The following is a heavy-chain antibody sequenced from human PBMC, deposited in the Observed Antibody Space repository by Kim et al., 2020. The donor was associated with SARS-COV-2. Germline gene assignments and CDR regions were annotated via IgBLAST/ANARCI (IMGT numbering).Heavy chain of an antibody. J-gene: IGHJ4*02. CDR1: GFTFSSYS. V-gene: IGHV3-48*02. Sequence: GGSLRLSCAASGFTFSSYSMNWVRQGPGKGLEWVSNISSSSSTIYYADPVKGRFTISRDNAKNSLYLQMNSLRDEDTAVYYCARDRYGDYTFDYWGQGTLVTVSS. CDR3: ARDRYGDYTFDY. D-gene: IGHD4-17*01. CDR2: ISSSSSTI.